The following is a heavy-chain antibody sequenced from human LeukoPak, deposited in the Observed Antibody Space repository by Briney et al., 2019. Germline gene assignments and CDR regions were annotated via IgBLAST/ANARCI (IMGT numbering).Heavy chain of an antibody. Sequence: GGSLRLSCAGSGFIFSNYEMNWVRQAPGKGLEWVSYISSTGSDIYYADSVKGRFTISRDNAENSLFLQMNSLRAEETAVYYCARDLPTGTYRAYFDNWGQGTLVTVSS. V-gene: IGHV3-48*03. CDR3: ARDLPTGTYRAYFDN. J-gene: IGHJ4*02. D-gene: IGHD1-26*01. CDR1: GFIFSNYE. CDR2: ISSTGSDI.